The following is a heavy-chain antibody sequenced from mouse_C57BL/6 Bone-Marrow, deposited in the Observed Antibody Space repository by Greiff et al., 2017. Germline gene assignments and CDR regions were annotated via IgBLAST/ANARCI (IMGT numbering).Heavy chain of an antibody. Sequence: QVQLQQSGAELARPGASVKLSCKASGYTFTSYGISWVKQRTGQGLEWIGEIYPRSGNTYYNEKFKGKATLTADKSSSTASKELRSLTSEASAVYCCATWGNKVYSPFADWGQGTLVTVSA. CDR2: IYPRSGNT. CDR1: GYTFTSYG. CDR3: ATWGNKVYSPFAD. V-gene: IGHV1-81*01. D-gene: IGHD1-3*01. J-gene: IGHJ3*01.